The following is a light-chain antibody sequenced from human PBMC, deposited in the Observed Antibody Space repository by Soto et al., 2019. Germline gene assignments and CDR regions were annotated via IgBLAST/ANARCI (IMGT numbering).Light chain of an antibody. V-gene: IGLV2-23*01. CDR2: KGT. CDR3: CSSSTESAYV. J-gene: IGLJ1*01. Sequence: QSVLAQPASVSGSPGQSITISCTGTSSDVGAYNSVSWYQQHPHRAPQVIIYKGTQRPSGVSNRFSGSTSGNAASLTISALQADDEADYFCCSSSTESAYVLGNGTKVTVL. CDR1: SSDVGAYNS.